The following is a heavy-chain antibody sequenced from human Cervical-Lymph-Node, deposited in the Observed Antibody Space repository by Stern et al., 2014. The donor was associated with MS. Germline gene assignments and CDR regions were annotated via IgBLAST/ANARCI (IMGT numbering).Heavy chain of an antibody. CDR2: IIPLFGTT. J-gene: IGHJ4*02. CDR1: GGTFSTIE. CDR3: VRDQGGIAAS. Sequence: MQLVESGAEVKKPGSSMKVSCKASGGTFSTIEISWVRQAPGQGLEWLGGIIPLFGTTNYAQKVQGRATIVADESTNTVNMELSSLRSEDTAVYYCVRDQGGIAASWGQGTLVTVSS. D-gene: IGHD6-13*01. V-gene: IGHV1-69*01.